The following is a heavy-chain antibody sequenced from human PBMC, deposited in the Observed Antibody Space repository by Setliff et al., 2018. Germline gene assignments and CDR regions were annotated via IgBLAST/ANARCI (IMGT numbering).Heavy chain of an antibody. Sequence: ASETLSLTCTVYGGSFRDYYWGWVRQPPGKGLEWIAEINHSGSTNYIPSLKSRLTISVDTSKNQFSLHLCSVTDADTAVYYCAREPGVHSGTWCLDSWGQGTQVTVSS. CDR2: INHSGST. CDR1: GGSFRDYY. CDR3: AREPGVHSGTWCLDS. V-gene: IGHV4-34*01. J-gene: IGHJ4*02. D-gene: IGHD2-8*01.